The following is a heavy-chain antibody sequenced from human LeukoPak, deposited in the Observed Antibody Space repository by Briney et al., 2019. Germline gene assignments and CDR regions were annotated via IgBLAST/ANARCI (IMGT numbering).Heavy chain of an antibody. J-gene: IGHJ4*02. CDR3: ARMGGYSGYATH. Sequence: SETLSLTCSVSGGSISPYYWSWLREPPGEGREWIGYIYSSGSTNYNPSLKSRVTISVDTSKNHFSLKLSSVTAADTAVYYCARMGGYSGYATHWGQGTLVTVSS. V-gene: IGHV4-59*08. CDR2: IYSSGST. D-gene: IGHD5-12*01. CDR1: GGSISPYY.